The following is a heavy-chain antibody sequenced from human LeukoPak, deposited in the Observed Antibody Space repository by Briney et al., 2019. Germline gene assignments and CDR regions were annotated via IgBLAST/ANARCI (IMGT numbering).Heavy chain of an antibody. Sequence: GGSLRLSCAASGFIFSSYWMHWVRQAPGKGLVWVSRINIDGSSTSYADSVKGRFTFSRDNAKNTLSLQMNSLRDEDTAVYYCARVACSSSGCTDFDYWGQGTLVTVSS. CDR3: ARVACSSSGCTDFDY. V-gene: IGHV3-74*01. CDR1: GFIFSSYW. D-gene: IGHD2-2*01. J-gene: IGHJ4*02. CDR2: INIDGSST.